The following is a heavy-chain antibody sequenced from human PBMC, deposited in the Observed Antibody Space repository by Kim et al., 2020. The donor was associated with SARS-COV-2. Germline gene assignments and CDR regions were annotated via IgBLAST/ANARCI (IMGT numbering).Heavy chain of an antibody. D-gene: IGHD6-19*01. CDR2: IYRSGST. J-gene: IGHJ3*02. V-gene: IGHV4-4*02. Sequence: SETLSLTCAVSGGSISSSNWCSLVRQPPGKGLECIEEIYRSGSTNYNPSLKSRVTISVDKSKNQFSLQLSSVTAADTAVYYCERGWSSSGLPEDAFDIWGQGTMVTVSS. CDR3: ERGWSSSGLPEDAFDI. CDR1: GGSISSSNW.